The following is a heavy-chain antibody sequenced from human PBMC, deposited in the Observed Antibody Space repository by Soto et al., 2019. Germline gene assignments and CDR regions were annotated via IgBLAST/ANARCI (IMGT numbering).Heavy chain of an antibody. CDR3: ARGQEGKVATH. CDR2: VKDGGST. J-gene: IGHJ4*02. D-gene: IGHD5-12*01. V-gene: IGHV4-34*01. Sequence: QVHLQQWGAGLLKPSETLSLTCTVDAGSLTGYYWSWIRQPPVKGLEGIGEVKDGGSTNYSTSIRGRVSLSAYTSKNPFSLRMISVTAAHTDVYFCARGQEGKVATHWGQGALVTVSS. CDR1: AGSLTGYY.